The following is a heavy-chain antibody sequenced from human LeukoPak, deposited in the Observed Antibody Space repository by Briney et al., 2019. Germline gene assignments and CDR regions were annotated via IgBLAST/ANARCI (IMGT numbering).Heavy chain of an antibody. CDR3: ARVAEAAAFDS. CDR2: ISYDGSNK. V-gene: IGHV3-30*04. D-gene: IGHD6-13*01. J-gene: IGHJ4*02. Sequence: GGSLRLSCAASGFTFSSYAMHWVRQAPGRGLEWVAVISYDGSNKYYADSVKGRFTISRDNSKNTLYLQMNSLGAEDTAVYYCARVAEAAAFDSWGQGTLVTVSS. CDR1: GFTFSSYA.